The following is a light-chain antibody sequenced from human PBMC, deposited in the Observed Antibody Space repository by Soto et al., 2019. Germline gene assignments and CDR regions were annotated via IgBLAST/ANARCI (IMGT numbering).Light chain of an antibody. CDR2: DVS. V-gene: IGLV2-14*01. J-gene: IGLJ1*01. CDR1: SSDVGGYNY. CDR3: SSYTSSSTLYV. Sequence: QSVLTQPASVSGSPGQSITISCTGTSSDVGGYNYVSWYQQHPGKAHKLMVYDVSNRPSGVSNRFSGSKSGNTASMTISGLQAEDEADYYCSSYTSSSTLYVFGTGTKV.